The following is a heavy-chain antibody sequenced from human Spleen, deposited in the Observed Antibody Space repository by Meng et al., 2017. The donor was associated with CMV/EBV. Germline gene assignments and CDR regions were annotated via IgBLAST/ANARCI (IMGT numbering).Heavy chain of an antibody. CDR3: AKYGGYVS. CDR1: GGSSSISIYY. V-gene: IGHV4-39*01. D-gene: IGHD5-12*01. CDR2: IHYSGST. Sequence: SLTCTVAGGSSSISIYYWGWIRQPPGKGLEWIGSIHYSGSTYYNPSLQSRVTISIDTSKNQFSLKLRSVTAADTAVYYCAKYGGYVSWGQGTLVTVSS. J-gene: IGHJ4*02.